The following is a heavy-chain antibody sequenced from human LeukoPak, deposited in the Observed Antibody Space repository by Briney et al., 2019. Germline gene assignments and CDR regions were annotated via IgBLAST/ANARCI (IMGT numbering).Heavy chain of an antibody. J-gene: IGHJ4*02. Sequence: GASVKVSCKASGGTFSSYTISWVRQAPGQGLEWMGRIIPILGIANYAQKFQGRVTITADKSTSTAYMELSSLRSEDTAVYYCARQIVGATTPLDYWGQGTLVTVSS. CDR1: GGTFSSYT. D-gene: IGHD1-26*01. CDR2: IIPILGIA. CDR3: ARQIVGATTPLDY. V-gene: IGHV1-69*02.